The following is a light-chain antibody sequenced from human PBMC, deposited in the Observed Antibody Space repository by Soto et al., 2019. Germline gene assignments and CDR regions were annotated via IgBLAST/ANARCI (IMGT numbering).Light chain of an antibody. J-gene: IGKJ3*01. Sequence: DIQMTQSPSSLSASVGDRVTITCRAGQTIDSYLNWYQQKPGKAPKLLIFRATNLQSGVPSRFSGSGSGTDFTLTIDGLQPEDVATYYCQQCYSHPTFGPGTKV. V-gene: IGKV1-39*01. CDR1: QTIDSY. CDR2: RAT. CDR3: QQCYSHPT.